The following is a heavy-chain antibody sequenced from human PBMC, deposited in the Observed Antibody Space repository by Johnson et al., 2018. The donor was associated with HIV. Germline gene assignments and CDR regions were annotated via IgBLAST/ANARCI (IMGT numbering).Heavy chain of an antibody. CDR3: AKDRSSSCYWVAFDI. CDR2: IKEDGSAK. J-gene: IGHJ3*02. D-gene: IGHD6-13*01. CDR1: GFTISSYW. Sequence: VQLVESGGGVVQPGGSLRLSCAASGFTISSYWMSWVRQAPGKGLEWVANIKEDGSAKYYVDSVKGRLTICRDNAKKSPYLQMNSLRAEETAVYSCAKDRSSSCYWVAFDIWDQGTMVTVSS. V-gene: IGHV3-7*05.